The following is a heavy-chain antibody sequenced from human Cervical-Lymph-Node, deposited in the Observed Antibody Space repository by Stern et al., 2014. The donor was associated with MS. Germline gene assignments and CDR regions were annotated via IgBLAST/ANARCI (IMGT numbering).Heavy chain of an antibody. Sequence: QVQLVQSGGEVKKPGSSVKVSCMASGGSFNNHAVSWVRQAHGQGLEWMGGIIPIFGAPDYAQKFQGRVTITADESTSTVYMEFSSLRSEDTAMYYCAKGRGSYWFFDLWGRGTLVIVSS. CDR1: GGSFNNHA. CDR2: IIPIFGAP. CDR3: AKGRGSYWFFDL. D-gene: IGHD1-26*01. V-gene: IGHV1-69*12. J-gene: IGHJ2*01.